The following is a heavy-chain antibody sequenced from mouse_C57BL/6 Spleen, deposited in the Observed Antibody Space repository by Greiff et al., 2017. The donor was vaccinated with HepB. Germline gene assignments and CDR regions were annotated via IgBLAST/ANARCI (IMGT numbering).Heavy chain of an antibody. J-gene: IGHJ1*03. Sequence: EVQLQQSGPVLVKPGASVKMSCKASGYTFTDYYMNWVKQSHGKSLEWIGVINPYNGGTSYNQKFKGKATLTVDKSSSTAYMELNSLTSEDSAVYYCARSHYYGSNWYFDVWGTGTTVTVSS. CDR1: GYTFTDYY. D-gene: IGHD1-1*01. CDR3: ARSHYYGSNWYFDV. CDR2: INPYNGGT. V-gene: IGHV1-19*01.